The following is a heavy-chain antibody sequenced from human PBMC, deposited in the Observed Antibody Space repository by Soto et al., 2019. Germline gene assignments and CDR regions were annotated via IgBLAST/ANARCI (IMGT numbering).Heavy chain of an antibody. CDR2: IIPIFGTA. J-gene: IGHJ2*01. Sequence: QVQLVQSGAEVKKPGSSVKVSCKASGGTFSSYAISWVRQAPGPGLEWMGGIIPIFGTANYAQKFQGRVTITADESTSTAYMELSRLRSEDTAVYYCAREGGRDYGDARSYWYFDLWGRGTLVTVSS. V-gene: IGHV1-69*01. CDR1: GGTFSSYA. CDR3: AREGGRDYGDARSYWYFDL. D-gene: IGHD4-17*01.